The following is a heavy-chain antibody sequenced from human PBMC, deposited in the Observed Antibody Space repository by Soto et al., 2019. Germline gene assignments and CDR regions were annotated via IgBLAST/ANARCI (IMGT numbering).Heavy chain of an antibody. CDR3: ARAYFDFTGGYSPYWYYEV. CDR2: IDDAGST. D-gene: IGHD3-3*01. V-gene: IGHV4-59*01. Sequence: SETLSLTCRVSGGSMTSYYWNWLRQSPGKGLEWIGYIDDAGSTKFNPSLRSRVSMSILTSQGQVSLTLDSVTAADTAVYYCARAYFDFTGGYSPYWYYEVWGRGTLVTVS. CDR1: GGSMTSYY. J-gene: IGHJ2*01.